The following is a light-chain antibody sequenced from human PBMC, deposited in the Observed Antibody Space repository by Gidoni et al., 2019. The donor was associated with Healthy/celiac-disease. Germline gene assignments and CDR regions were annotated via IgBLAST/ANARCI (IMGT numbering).Light chain of an antibody. CDR2: AAS. CDR3: QQYYSTPWT. Sequence: DIQMTQSPSSLSASVGYRATIPSRASQGISNSLAWYQQKPGKAPKLLLYAASRVESGVPARFSGSGSGTDYTLTISSLQPEDFATYYCQQYYSTPWTFGQGTKVEIK. J-gene: IGKJ1*01. CDR1: QGISNS. V-gene: IGKV1-NL1*01.